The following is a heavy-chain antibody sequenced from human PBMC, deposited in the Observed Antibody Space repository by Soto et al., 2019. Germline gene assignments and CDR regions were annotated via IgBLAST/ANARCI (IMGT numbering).Heavy chain of an antibody. CDR3: ARDYYYDSSVSLDY. Sequence: ASVKVSCKASGYSFSNYSMHWVRQAPGQSLEWMGWINAGEGNTRYSQNFQGRVTITRDTSASTVYMELSSLRSEDTALYYCARDYYYDSSVSLDYWGQGTLVTVS. D-gene: IGHD3-22*01. J-gene: IGHJ4*02. V-gene: IGHV1-3*01. CDR2: INAGEGNT. CDR1: GYSFSNYS.